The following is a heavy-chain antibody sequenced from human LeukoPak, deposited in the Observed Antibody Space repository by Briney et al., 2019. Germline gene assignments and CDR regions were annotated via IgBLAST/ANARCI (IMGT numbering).Heavy chain of an antibody. Sequence: GGSLRLSCAASGFTFSSYGMHWVRQAPGKGLEWVAVISYDGSNKYYADSVKGRFAISRDNSKNTLYLQMNSLRAEDTAVYYCAKRPKRITIFGVVRPFGAFDIWGQGTMVTVSP. CDR3: AKRPKRITIFGVVRPFGAFDI. D-gene: IGHD3-3*01. CDR1: GFTFSSYG. V-gene: IGHV3-30*18. CDR2: ISYDGSNK. J-gene: IGHJ3*02.